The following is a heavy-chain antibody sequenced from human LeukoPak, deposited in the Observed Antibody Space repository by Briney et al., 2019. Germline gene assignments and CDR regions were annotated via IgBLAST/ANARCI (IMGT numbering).Heavy chain of an antibody. J-gene: IGHJ4*02. CDR2: IYPGDSDT. CDR3: ARRVFSFFWGIYYFDN. V-gene: IGHV5-51*01. Sequence: GESLKISCKGSGYSFSSYWIGWVRQMPGKGLEWMGIIYPGDSDTRYSPSFQDQVTISADTSISTAYLQWSSVKASDTAMYFCARRVFSFFWGIYYFDNGGQETLVTVS. CDR1: GYSFSSYW. D-gene: IGHD6-13*01.